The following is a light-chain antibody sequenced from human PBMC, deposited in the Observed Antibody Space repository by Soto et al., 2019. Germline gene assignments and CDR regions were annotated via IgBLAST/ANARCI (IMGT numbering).Light chain of an antibody. CDR2: RAS. CDR1: QSISSTY. V-gene: IGKV3-20*01. Sequence: IVLTQSPGTLSLSPGERATLSCRASQSISSTYLAWYQQKPGQAPRLLIYRASSRATGIPDRFSGSGSGTDFTLTISRLEPEDFAFYYCQQYGSSPPITFGQGTRLEIK. CDR3: QQYGSSPPIT. J-gene: IGKJ5*01.